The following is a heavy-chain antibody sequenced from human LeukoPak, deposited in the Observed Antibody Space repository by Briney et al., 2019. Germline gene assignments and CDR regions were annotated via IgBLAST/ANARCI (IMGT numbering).Heavy chain of an antibody. Sequence: GGSLRLSCAASGFTFRNYAMTWVRQTPGEGLKWVSAIASNGDTTLYAESVKGRFTISRDNSRDTLHLEINSLRAEDTAVYYCAKFATTVTTRGNFDYWGQGTLVTVSS. D-gene: IGHD4-17*01. V-gene: IGHV3-23*01. CDR3: AKFATTVTTRGNFDY. CDR1: GFTFRNYA. J-gene: IGHJ4*02. CDR2: IASNGDTT.